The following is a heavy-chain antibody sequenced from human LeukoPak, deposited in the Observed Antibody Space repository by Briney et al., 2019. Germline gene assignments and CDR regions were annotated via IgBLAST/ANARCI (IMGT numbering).Heavy chain of an antibody. CDR1: GGSISNYY. V-gene: IGHV4-59*01. CDR2: IYYSGST. D-gene: IGHD6-13*01. Sequence: SETLSLPCTVSGGSISNYYWPWIRQPPGKGLEWIAYIYYSGSTNYNPSLKSRVTISVDTSKNQFSLKLSSVTVADTAVYYCARIKGLHSSPTHYYYMDVWGKGTTVTVSS. CDR3: ARIKGLHSSPTHYYYMDV. J-gene: IGHJ6*03.